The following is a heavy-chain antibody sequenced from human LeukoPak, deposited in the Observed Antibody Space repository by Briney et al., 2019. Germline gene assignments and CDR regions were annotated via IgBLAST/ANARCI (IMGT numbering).Heavy chain of an antibody. CDR3: AKVHDGAAAGTGADYYYYMDV. CDR1: GFTFSSYA. V-gene: IGHV3-23*01. Sequence: PGGSLRLSCAASGFTFSSYAMSWVRQAPGKGLEWVSAISGSGGSTYYADSVKGRFTISRDNSKNTLYLQMNSLRAEDTAVYYCAKVHDGAAAGTGADYYYYMDVWGKGTTVTVSS. J-gene: IGHJ6*03. D-gene: IGHD6-13*01. CDR2: ISGSGGST.